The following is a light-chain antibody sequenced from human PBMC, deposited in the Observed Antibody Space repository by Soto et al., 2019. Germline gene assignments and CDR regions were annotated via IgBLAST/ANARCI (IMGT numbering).Light chain of an antibody. CDR2: LNSDGSH. CDR3: QTWGTGTVV. CDR1: SGHNSYA. J-gene: IGLJ2*01. Sequence: QLVRSQSPSASASLGASVKLTCTLSSGHNSYAIAWHQQQPEKGPRYLMKLNSDGSHSKGDGIPDRFSGSRSGAERYLTISRLQSEDEADYYCQTWGTGTVVFGGGTKLTVL. V-gene: IGLV4-69*01.